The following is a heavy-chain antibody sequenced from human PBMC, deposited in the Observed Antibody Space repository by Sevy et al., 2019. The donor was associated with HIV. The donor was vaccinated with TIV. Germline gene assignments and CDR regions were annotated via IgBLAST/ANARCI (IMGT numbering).Heavy chain of an antibody. D-gene: IGHD3-16*01. CDR3: ARGGVWGADRHGYHYGIDV. V-gene: IGHV4-34*01. CDR1: GASFSADY. CDR2: INYYDSA. Sequence: SETLSLTCAVYGASFSADYWTWIRQPPGKGLEWIGEINYYDSANSNPSLKSRVTISIDKSKNQFSLKLNSVTAADTAVYYCARGGVWGADRHGYHYGIDVWDQGTTVTVSS. J-gene: IGHJ6*02.